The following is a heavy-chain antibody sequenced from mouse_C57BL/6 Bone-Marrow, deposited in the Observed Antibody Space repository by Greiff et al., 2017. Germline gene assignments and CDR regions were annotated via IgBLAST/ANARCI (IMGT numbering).Heavy chain of an antibody. Sequence: QVQLKQPGAELVMPGASVKLSCKASGYTFTSYWMHWVKQRPGQGLEWIGEIDPSDSYTNYNQKFKGKSTLTVDKSSSTAYMQLSSLTSEDSAVYYCAREGDYYFDYWGQGTTLTVSS. J-gene: IGHJ2*01. V-gene: IGHV1-69*01. CDR2: IDPSDSYT. CDR3: AREGDYYFDY. CDR1: GYTFTSYW.